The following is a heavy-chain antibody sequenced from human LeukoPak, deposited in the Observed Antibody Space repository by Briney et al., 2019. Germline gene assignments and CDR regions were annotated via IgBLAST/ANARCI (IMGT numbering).Heavy chain of an antibody. J-gene: IGHJ4*02. Sequence: SPTLSLTCAISGDSVSSNSAAWNWIRQSPSRGLEWLGSTYYRSKWYNDYAVSVKSRITINPDTSKNQFSLQLNSVPPEDTAVYYCARDRIIAVAGTAYFDYWGQGTLVTVSS. CDR2: TYYRSKWYN. CDR1: GDSVSSNSAA. D-gene: IGHD6-19*01. CDR3: ARDRIIAVAGTAYFDY. V-gene: IGHV6-1*01.